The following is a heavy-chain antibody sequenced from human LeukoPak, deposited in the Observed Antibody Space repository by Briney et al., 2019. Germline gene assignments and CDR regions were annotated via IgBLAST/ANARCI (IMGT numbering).Heavy chain of an antibody. D-gene: IGHD4-17*01. CDR2: IKQDGSEK. V-gene: IGHV3-7*01. J-gene: IGHJ4*02. Sequence: GGSLRLSCAAPGLTVSSNYMSWVRQAPGKGLEWVANIKQDGSEKYYVDSVKGRFTISRDNAKNSLYLQMNSLRAEDTAVYYCARRGTTVTTWGNYFDYWGQGTLVTVSS. CDR1: GLTVSSNY. CDR3: ARRGTTVTTWGNYFDY.